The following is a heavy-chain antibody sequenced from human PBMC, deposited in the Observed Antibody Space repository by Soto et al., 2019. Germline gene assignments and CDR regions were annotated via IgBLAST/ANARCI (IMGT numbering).Heavy chain of an antibody. D-gene: IGHD1-1*01. CDR1: GGSISSYY. CDR2: IYYSGST. V-gene: IGHV4-59*01. J-gene: IGHJ6*02. Sequence: SETLSLTCTVSGGSISSYYWSWIRQPPGKGLEWIGYIYYSGSTNYNPSLKSRVTISVDTSKNQFSLKLSSVTAADTAVYYCARQMGQATTSYYYDGMDVWGQGTPGTVS. CDR3: ARQMGQATTSYYYDGMDV.